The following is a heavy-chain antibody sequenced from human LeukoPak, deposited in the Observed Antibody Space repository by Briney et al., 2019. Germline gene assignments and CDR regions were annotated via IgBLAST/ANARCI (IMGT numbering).Heavy chain of an antibody. Sequence: PGGALRLSCAASGFTFSAYWMHWVRQAPGKGLVWVSRIFSDGSRISYADSVKGRFTISRDDAKKTLDLQMNSLRAEDTAVYFCARDNGLNGFDIWGQGTMVTLSS. CDR3: ARDNGLNGFDI. CDR2: IFSDGSRI. J-gene: IGHJ3*02. V-gene: IGHV3-74*01. CDR1: GFTFSAYW.